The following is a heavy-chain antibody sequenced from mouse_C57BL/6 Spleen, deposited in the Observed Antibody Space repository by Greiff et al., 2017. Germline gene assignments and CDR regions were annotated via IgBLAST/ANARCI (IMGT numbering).Heavy chain of an antibody. CDR2: IYPSDSET. Sequence: QVQLQQPGAELVRPGSSVKLSCKASGYTFTSYWMAWVKQRPGQGLEWIGNIYPSDSETHYNQKFKDKATLTVDKSSSTAYMQLSSLTSEDSAVYYCARRPDYYAMDYWGQGTSVTVSS. J-gene: IGHJ4*01. V-gene: IGHV1-61*01. CDR3: ARRPDYYAMDY. CDR1: GYTFTSYW.